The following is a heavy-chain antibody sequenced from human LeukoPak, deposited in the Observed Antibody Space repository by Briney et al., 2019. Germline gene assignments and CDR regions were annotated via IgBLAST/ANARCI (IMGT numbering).Heavy chain of an antibody. D-gene: IGHD1-26*01. V-gene: IGHV3-30*02. CDR2: IQYDGSDK. Sequence: GGSLRLSCAASGFTFSSYGMHWVRQAPGKGLEWVSFIQYDGSDKYYGDSAKGRFTISRDNSKNTLYLQMNSLRAEDSAVYYCAKEEPLFXDAFXXWGQGTMVTV. J-gene: IGHJ3*01. CDR1: GFTFSSYG. CDR3: AKEEPLFXDAFXX.